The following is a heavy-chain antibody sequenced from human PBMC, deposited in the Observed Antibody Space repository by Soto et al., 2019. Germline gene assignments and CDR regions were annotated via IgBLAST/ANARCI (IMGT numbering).Heavy chain of an antibody. J-gene: IGHJ4*02. D-gene: IGHD6-6*01. CDR1: GYTFTSYY. Sequence: QVQLVQSGAEVKKPGASVKVSCRASGYTFTSYYMHWVRQAPGQGLEWMGLINPSGGSTTYAQRFQGRVTMTRDTSTNTVYMELSRLRSEDTAVYYCARDPSTSLDYWGQGTLVTVSS. CDR3: ARDPSTSLDY. CDR2: INPSGGST. V-gene: IGHV1-46*01.